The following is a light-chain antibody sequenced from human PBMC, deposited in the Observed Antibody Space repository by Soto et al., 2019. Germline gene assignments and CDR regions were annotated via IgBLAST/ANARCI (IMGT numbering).Light chain of an antibody. CDR2: DAS. V-gene: IGKV1-33*01. CDR1: QDISNY. Sequence: DIQMTQSPSSLSASVGDRVTITCQASQDISNYLNWYQQKPGKAPKLLIYDASNLETGVPSRFSGSESGTDFTFTIRSLQPEDIATYYCQQYDNLPLTFGGGTKVDIK. CDR3: QQYDNLPLT. J-gene: IGKJ4*01.